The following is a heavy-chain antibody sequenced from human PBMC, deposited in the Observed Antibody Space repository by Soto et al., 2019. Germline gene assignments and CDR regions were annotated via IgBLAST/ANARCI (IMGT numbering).Heavy chain of an antibody. CDR3: ARHGGVGATSWFDP. J-gene: IGHJ5*02. Sequence: QLQLQESGPGLVKPSETLSLTCTVSGDSISSNSYYWSWIRQPPGKGLEWLGSIYYGGSTYYNPSLKSRVTISVDTSKNQFSLKLTSVTAADTAVYYCARHGGVGATSWFDPWAQGTLVTVSS. CDR2: IYYGGST. D-gene: IGHD1-26*01. CDR1: GDSISSNSYY. V-gene: IGHV4-39*01.